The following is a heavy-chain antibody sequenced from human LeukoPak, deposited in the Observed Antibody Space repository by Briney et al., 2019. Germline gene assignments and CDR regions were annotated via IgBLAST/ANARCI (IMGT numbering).Heavy chain of an antibody. D-gene: IGHD6-19*01. CDR2: IIPIFGTA. J-gene: IGHJ4*02. CDR1: GGTFSSYA. CDR3: ARARSGYSSGWDRGEFDY. V-gene: IGHV1-69*13. Sequence: ASVKVSCKASGGTFSSYAISWVRQAPGQGLEWMGGIIPIFGTANYAQKFQGRVTITADESTSTAYMELSSLRSEDTAVYYCARARSGYSSGWDRGEFDYWGQGTLVTVSS.